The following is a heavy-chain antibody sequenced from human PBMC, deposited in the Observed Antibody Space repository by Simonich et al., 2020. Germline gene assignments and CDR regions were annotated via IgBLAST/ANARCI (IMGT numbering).Heavy chain of an antibody. CDR2: ISWNSGSI. D-gene: IGHD2-8*01. CDR3: AKDGGYCTNGVCYYFDY. Sequence: EVQLVETGGGLVQPGRSLRLSCAASGFTLDDYARHWVRQAPGKGLDGVSGISWNSGSIGYADSVKGRFTISRDNAKNSLYLQMNSLRAEDTALYYCAKDGGYCTNGVCYYFDYWGQGTLVTVSS. CDR1: GFTLDDYA. J-gene: IGHJ4*02. V-gene: IGHV3-9*01.